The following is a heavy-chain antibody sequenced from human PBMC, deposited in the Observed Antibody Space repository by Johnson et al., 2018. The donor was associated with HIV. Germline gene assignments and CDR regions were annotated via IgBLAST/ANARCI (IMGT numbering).Heavy chain of an antibody. CDR3: ARGPIADDAFDI. D-gene: IGHD3-16*02. J-gene: IGHJ3*02. Sequence: VQLVESGGGLVQPGGSLRLSCAASGFTFSSYDMHWVRQATGKGLEWVSAIGTAGDTYYTDSVKGRFTISRDNSKNTLYLQMNSLRAEDTAVYFCARGPIADDAFDIWGQGTMVTVSS. V-gene: IGHV3-13*01. CDR1: GFTFSSYD. CDR2: IGTAGDT.